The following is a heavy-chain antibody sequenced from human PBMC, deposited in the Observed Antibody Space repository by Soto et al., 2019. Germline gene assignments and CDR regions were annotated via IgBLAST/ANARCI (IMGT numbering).Heavy chain of an antibody. CDR3: ARGYSYGYAYFDY. CDR2: IWYDGSNK. D-gene: IGHD5-18*01. CDR1: GFTFSSYG. V-gene: IGHV3-33*01. Sequence: GGSLRLSCAASGFTFSSYGMHWVRQAPGKGLEWVAVIWYDGSNKYYADSVKGRFTISRDNSKNTLYLQMNSLRAEDTAVYYCARGYSYGYAYFDYWGQGTLVTVSS. J-gene: IGHJ4*02.